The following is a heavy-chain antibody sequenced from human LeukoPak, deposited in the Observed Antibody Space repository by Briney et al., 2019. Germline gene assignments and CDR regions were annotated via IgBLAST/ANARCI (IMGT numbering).Heavy chain of an antibody. CDR1: GFTFSDYY. CDR3: ARIYLRHFDF. J-gene: IGHJ4*02. CDR2: INQHGSEQ. D-gene: IGHD3-3*01. Sequence: GGSLRPSCAAPGFTFSDYYMSWIRQAPGKGLERVANINQHGSEQFYVDSVEGRFTISRDNAKNSLYLQMNSLRVEDTAVYFCARIYLRHFDFWAQGTLVTVSS. V-gene: IGHV3-7*01.